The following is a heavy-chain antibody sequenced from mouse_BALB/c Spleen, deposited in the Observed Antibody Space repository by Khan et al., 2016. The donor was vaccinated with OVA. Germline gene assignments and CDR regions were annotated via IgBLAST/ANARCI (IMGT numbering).Heavy chain of an antibody. CDR1: GFTFSNYW. Sequence: EVQLVESGGGLVQPGGSMKLSCVASGFTFSNYWMHWVRQSPEKGLEWVAEIRLKSNNYATHYAESVKGRFTISRDDTKSSVYLQMNNLIAEDTCIYYYTPVFYYAMDYWGQGTSVTVSS. V-gene: IGHV6-6*02. CDR3: TPVFYYAMDY. CDR2: IRLKSNNYAT. J-gene: IGHJ4*01.